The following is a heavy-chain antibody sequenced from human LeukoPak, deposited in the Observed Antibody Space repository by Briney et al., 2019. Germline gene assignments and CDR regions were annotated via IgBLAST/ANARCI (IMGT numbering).Heavy chain of an antibody. CDR3: AKESGIRSYGAYFPH. CDR1: GFTFSSYS. CDR2: ISSSSNTI. J-gene: IGHJ1*01. Sequence: GGSLRLSCAASGFTFSSYSMNWVRQAPGKGLEWVSYISSSSNTIYYADSVKGRFTISRDNSKSTLYLQMNSLRAEDTAVYYCAKESGIRSYGAYFPHWGQGTLVTVSS. V-gene: IGHV3-48*04. D-gene: IGHD4-17*01.